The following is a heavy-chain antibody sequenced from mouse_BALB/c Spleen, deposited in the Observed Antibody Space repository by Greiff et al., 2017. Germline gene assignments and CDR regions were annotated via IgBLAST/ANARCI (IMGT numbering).Heavy chain of an antibody. CDR1: GYSITSGYY. V-gene: IGHV3-6*02. Sequence: EVKLQESGPGLVKPSQSLSLTCSVTGYSITSGYYWNWIRQFPGNKLEWMGYISYDGSNNYNPSLKNRISITRDTSKNQFFLKLNSVTTEDTATYYCARANYGSSYAYYFDYWGQGTTLTVSS. CDR3: ARANYGSSYAYYFDY. J-gene: IGHJ2*01. D-gene: IGHD1-1*01. CDR2: ISYDGSN.